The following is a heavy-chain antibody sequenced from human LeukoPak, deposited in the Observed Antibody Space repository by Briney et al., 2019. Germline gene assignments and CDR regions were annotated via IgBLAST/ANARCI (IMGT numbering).Heavy chain of an antibody. V-gene: IGHV1-2*02. J-gene: IGHJ4*02. D-gene: IGHD3-10*01. Sequence: GASVKVSCKASGYTFTGYYMHWVRQAPGQGLEWMGWINPNSGGTNYAQKFQGRVTMTRDTSISTAYMELSRLRPDDTALYYCARERYYSSGNYNNRIDYWGQGTLVTVSS. CDR3: ARERYYSSGNYNNRIDY. CDR1: GYTFTGYY. CDR2: INPNSGGT.